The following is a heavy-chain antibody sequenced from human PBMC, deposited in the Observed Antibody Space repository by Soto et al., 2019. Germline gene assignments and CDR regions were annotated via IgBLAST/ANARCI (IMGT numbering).Heavy chain of an antibody. CDR3: ERGRLYDTSGFYFLEYFQH. Sequence: QVQLVQSGAEVKKPGASVKVSCKASGYTFTSYGISWVRQAPGQGLEWMGWISAYNGNTNYLQKLQGRVTMTTDTSTSTAYMELRSLRSDDTAVYYCERGRLYDTSGFYFLEYFQHWGQGTLVTVSS. CDR1: GYTFTSYG. CDR2: ISAYNGNT. D-gene: IGHD3-22*01. J-gene: IGHJ1*01. V-gene: IGHV1-18*01.